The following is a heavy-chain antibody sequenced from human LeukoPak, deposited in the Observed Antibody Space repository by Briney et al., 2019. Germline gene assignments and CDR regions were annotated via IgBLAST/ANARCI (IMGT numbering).Heavy chain of an antibody. V-gene: IGHV4-39*07. CDR1: GGSISSSSYY. D-gene: IGHD2-2*01. Sequence: SETLSLTCTVSGGSISSSSYYWGWIRQPPGKGLEWIESIYYSGSTYYNPSLKSRVTISVDTSKNQFSLKLSSVTATDTAVYYCARETYCSSTSCYEAGFDYWGQGTLVTVSS. CDR2: IYYSGST. CDR3: ARETYCSSTSCYEAGFDY. J-gene: IGHJ4*02.